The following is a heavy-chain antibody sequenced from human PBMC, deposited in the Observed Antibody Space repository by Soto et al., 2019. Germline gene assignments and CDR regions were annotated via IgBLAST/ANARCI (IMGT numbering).Heavy chain of an antibody. J-gene: IGHJ4*02. CDR3: HTPPMVRGVGGY. D-gene: IGHD3-10*01. CDR2: IKSKTDGGTT. V-gene: IGHV3-15*01. Sequence: EVQLVESGGGLVKPGGSLRLSCAASGFTFSNAWMSWVRQAPGKGLEWVGRIKSKTDGGTTDYAAPVKGRFTISRDDSKNTLYLQMNSLNTVDPAVYYCHTPPMVRGVGGYWGQGTLVTVSS. CDR1: GFTFSNAW.